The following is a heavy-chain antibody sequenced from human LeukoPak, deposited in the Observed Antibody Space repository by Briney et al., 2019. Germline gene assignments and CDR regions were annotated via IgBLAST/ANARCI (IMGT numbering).Heavy chain of an antibody. CDR1: GFTFSSYA. V-gene: IGHV3-30-3*01. CDR2: ISYDGSNK. D-gene: IGHD3-3*02. Sequence: PGGSLRLSCAASGFTFSSYAMHWVRQAPGKGLEWVAVISYDGSNKYYADSVKGRFTISRDNSKNTLYLQMNSPRAEDTAVYCCARDFLLAYYFDYWGQGTLVTVSS. J-gene: IGHJ4*02. CDR3: ARDFLLAYYFDY.